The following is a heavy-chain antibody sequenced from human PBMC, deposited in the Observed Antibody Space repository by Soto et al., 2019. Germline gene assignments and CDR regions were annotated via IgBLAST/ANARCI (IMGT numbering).Heavy chain of an antibody. CDR1: GFTFSTYS. Sequence: QVQLVESGGGVVQPGRSLRLSCAASGFTFSTYSMHWVRQAPGKGLEWVAVISYDGSNKFYADSAKGRFTISSDNSKNPLYLQRNTLRAEDTAVYYCAREKELQLYYFDYWGQGTAVTVSS. D-gene: IGHD1-7*01. V-gene: IGHV3-30-3*01. J-gene: IGHJ4*02. CDR3: AREKELQLYYFDY. CDR2: ISYDGSNK.